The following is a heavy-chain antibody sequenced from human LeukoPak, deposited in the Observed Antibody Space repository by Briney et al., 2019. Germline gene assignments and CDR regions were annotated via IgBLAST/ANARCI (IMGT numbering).Heavy chain of an antibody. V-gene: IGHV1-46*01. J-gene: IGHJ4*02. D-gene: IGHD2-15*01. CDR3: ASGGGSYYFDY. Sequence: ASVKVSCKASGYTFTGYYMHWVRQAPGQGLEWMGIINPSGGSTSYAQKFQGRVTMTRDTSTSTVYTELSSLRSEDTAVYYCASGGGSYYFDYWGQGTLVTVSS. CDR1: GYTFTGYY. CDR2: INPSGGST.